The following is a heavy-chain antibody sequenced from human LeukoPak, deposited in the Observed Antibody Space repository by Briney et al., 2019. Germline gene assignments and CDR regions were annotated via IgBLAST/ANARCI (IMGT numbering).Heavy chain of an antibody. D-gene: IGHD2-2*02. V-gene: IGHV1-2*02. J-gene: IGHJ4*02. CDR1: GYTFTGYY. CDR2: INPNSGGT. Sequence: ASVKVSCKASGYTFTGYYMHWVRQAPGQGLEWMGWINPNSGGTNYAQKFQGGVTMTRDTSISTAYMELSRLRSDDTAVYYCARSRLVVVPAAILYWGQGTLVTVSS. CDR3: ARSRLVVVPAAILY.